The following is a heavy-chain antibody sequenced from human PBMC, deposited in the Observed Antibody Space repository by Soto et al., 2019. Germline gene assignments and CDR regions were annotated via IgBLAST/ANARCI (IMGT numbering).Heavy chain of an antibody. D-gene: IGHD1-1*01. V-gene: IGHV1-18*01. CDR1: GYAFTTYG. CDR3: ARGRYGDY. CDR2: ISAHNGNT. Sequence: QVHLVQSGAEVKKPGASVKVSCKGSGYAFTTYGITWVRQAPGQGLEWMGWISAHNGNTNYAQKLQGRVTVTRDTSTSTAYMELRSLRSDGTAVYYCARGRYGDYWGQGARVNVSS. J-gene: IGHJ4*02.